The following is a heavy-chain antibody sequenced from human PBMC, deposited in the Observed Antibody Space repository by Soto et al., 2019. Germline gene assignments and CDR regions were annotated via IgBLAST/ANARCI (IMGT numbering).Heavy chain of an antibody. CDR2: IGPYNGNT. CDR1: GYTFADYG. D-gene: IGHD2-15*01. J-gene: IGHJ2*01. CDR3: ASCYCSVGSCYTCWHFDL. Sequence: QAQLVQSGAEVKKPGGSVKVACQAGGYTFADYGISWVRQAPGQGLEWMGWIGPYNGNTNYAQNLQDRVTMTTDTSTNTAYMELRSLRSDDTALYYCASCYCSVGSCYTCWHFDLWGRGTLLTVSS. V-gene: IGHV1-18*01.